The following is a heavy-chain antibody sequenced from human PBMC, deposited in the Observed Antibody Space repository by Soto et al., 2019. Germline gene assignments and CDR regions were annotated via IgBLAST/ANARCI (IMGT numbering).Heavy chain of an antibody. CDR1: GGSLSSVHYY. V-gene: IGHV4-61*01. Sequence: XTLSLACAVSGGSLSSVHYYWSWIRQPRGKGLEWIGYVYYSGSTNYNTSLKSRVTISIDRSKKQLSLNLRSVAAGDTAVYYCARSSYSSIAVTQFDSWGQGTLVTVSS. J-gene: IGHJ4*02. CDR3: ARSSYSSIAVTQFDS. D-gene: IGHD6-19*01. CDR2: VYYSGST.